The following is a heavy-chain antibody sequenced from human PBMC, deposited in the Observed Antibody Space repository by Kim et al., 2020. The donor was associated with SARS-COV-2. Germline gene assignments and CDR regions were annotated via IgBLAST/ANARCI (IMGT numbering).Heavy chain of an antibody. J-gene: IGHJ5*02. CDR3: ARGSMVRGAVWFDP. D-gene: IGHD3-10*01. Sequence: NPSLKSRVTISVDTSKNQFSLKLSSVTAADTAVYYCARGSMVRGAVWFDPWGQGTLVTVSS. V-gene: IGHV4-34*01.